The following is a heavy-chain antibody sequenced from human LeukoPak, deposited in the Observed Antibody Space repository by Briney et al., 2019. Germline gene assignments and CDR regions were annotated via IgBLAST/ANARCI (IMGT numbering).Heavy chain of an antibody. CDR1: GGSFSGYY. CDR3: ARGRSHTYYYDSSGYYYI. CDR2: INHSGST. V-gene: IGHV4-34*01. J-gene: IGHJ3*02. Sequence: SETLSLTCAVYGGSFSGYYWSWIRQPPGKGLEWIGEINHSGSTNYNPSLKSRVTISVDTSKNQFSLKLSSVTAADTAVYYCARGRSHTYYYDSSGYYYIWGQGTMVPVSS. D-gene: IGHD3-22*01.